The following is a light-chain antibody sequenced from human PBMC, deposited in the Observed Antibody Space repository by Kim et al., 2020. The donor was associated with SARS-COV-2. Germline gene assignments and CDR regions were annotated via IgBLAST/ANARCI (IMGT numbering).Light chain of an antibody. J-gene: IGLJ1*01. Sequence: SYELTQPPSVSVSPGQTASITCSGEKLGDKHACWYQQRPGQSPVLVIYQDSNRPPGIPERFSGSISGNTATLTISGTQPMDEADYYCQAWDTSTHVFGPG. CDR2: QDS. V-gene: IGLV3-1*01. CDR3: QAWDTSTHV. CDR1: KLGDKH.